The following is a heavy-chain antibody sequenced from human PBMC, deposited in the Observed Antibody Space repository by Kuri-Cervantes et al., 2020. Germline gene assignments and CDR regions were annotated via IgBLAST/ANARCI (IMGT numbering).Heavy chain of an antibody. V-gene: IGHV4-34*01. CDR3: ARAKRYHNAFDI. J-gene: IGHJ3*02. CDR1: GGSFTDYY. D-gene: IGHD3-9*01. CDR2: VDHRGGT. Sequence: GSLRLSCAVYGGSFTDYYWNWIRQPPGKGLEWIGRVDHRGGTNYNPSLKSRVTISVDTSKNQFSLKLSSVTAADTAVYYCARAKRYHNAFDIWGQGTMVTVSS.